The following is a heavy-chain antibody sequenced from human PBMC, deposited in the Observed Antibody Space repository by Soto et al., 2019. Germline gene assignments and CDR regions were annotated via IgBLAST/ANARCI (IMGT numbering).Heavy chain of an antibody. CDR2: IFSNDEK. D-gene: IGHD1-26*01. CDR1: GFSLSNARMG. V-gene: IGHV2-26*01. CDR3: ARIKGHGGELLRGDAFDI. Sequence: QVTLKESGPVLVKPTETLTLTCTVSGFSLSNARMGVSWIRQPPGKALEWLAHIFSNDEKSYSTSLKSRLTNATDNSKSQVVLTMTNMDPVDTATYYCARIKGHGGELLRGDAFDIWGQGTMVTVSS. J-gene: IGHJ3*02.